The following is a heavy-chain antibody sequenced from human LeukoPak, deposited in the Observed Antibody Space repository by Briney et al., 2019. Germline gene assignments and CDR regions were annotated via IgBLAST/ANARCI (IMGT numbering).Heavy chain of an antibody. V-gene: IGHV3-9*01. CDR1: GFTFDDYA. CDR2: ISWNSGSI. CDR3: ARGPYCGGDCYFAY. D-gene: IGHD2-21*02. Sequence: GRSLRLSCAASGFTFDDYAMHWVRQAPGKGLEWVSGISWNSGSIGYADSVKGRFTISRDNAKNSLYLQMNSLRAEDTAVYFCARGPYCGGDCYFAYWGQGTLVTVSS. J-gene: IGHJ4*02.